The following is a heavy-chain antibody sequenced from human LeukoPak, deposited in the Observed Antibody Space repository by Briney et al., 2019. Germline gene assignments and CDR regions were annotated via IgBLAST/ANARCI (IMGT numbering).Heavy chain of an antibody. D-gene: IGHD2-8*02. V-gene: IGHV3-7*01. J-gene: IGHJ6*03. CDR1: GLSVSGYW. CDR2: IKQDGSEK. CDR3: ASRYCTGVNCFAASYMCMDV. Sequence: GGSLRLSCAASGLSVSGYWLTWVRQAPGKGLEWVANIKQDGSEKNYVDSVKGRFTISRDNADNSLYLEMTNLRVGDTAVYFCASRYCTGVNCFAASYMCMDVWGKGTTVTVSS.